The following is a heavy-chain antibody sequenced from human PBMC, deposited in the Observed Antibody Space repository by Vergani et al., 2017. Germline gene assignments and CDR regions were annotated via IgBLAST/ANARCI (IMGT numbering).Heavy chain of an antibody. V-gene: IGHV1-18*04. CDR3: ARSQMATNDFDL. CDR1: GYTFVNHT. J-gene: IGHJ4*02. CDR2: ISPYNHKT. Sequence: QAQLGQSDSQVKKPGDSVTLSCKTSGYTFVNHTITWVRQAPGQGLEWMGWISPYNHKTLYSQKVEGRVTMTSDTSSSTVFLELRRLTSDDTAIYYCARSQMATNDFDLWGRGTLVTVSS. D-gene: IGHD5-24*01.